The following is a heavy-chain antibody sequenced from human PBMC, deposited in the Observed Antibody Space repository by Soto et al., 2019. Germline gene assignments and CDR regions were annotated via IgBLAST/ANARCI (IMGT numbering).Heavy chain of an antibody. V-gene: IGHV4-59*01. CDR2: IYYSGST. D-gene: IGHD5-12*01. J-gene: IGHJ5*02. CDR1: GGSISSYY. CDR3: ARVHSGYDHQKFDP. Sequence: KASETLSLTCTVSGGSISSYYWSWIRQPPGKGLEWIGYIYYSGSTNYNPSLKSRVTISVDTSKNQFSLKLSSVTAADTAVYYCARVHSGYDHQKFDPWGQGTLVTVSS.